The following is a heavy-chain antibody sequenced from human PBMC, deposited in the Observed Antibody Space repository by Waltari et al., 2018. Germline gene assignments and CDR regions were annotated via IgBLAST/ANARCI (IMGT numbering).Heavy chain of an antibody. D-gene: IGHD6-6*01. CDR1: GGSFSGYY. CDR3: ARVQIAARRVIREAEYFQH. V-gene: IGHV4-34*01. CDR2: INHSGST. Sequence: QVQLQQWGAGLLKPSETLSLTCAVYGGSFSGYYWSWIRQPPGKGLEWIGEINHSGSTNYNPALKSRVTISVDTSKNQFSLKLSSVTAADTAVYYCARVQIAARRVIREAEYFQHWGQGTLVTVSS. J-gene: IGHJ1*01.